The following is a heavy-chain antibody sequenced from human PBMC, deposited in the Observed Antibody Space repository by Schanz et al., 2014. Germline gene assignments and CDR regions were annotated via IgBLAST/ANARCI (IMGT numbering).Heavy chain of an antibody. CDR3: ATDHLTGLYYLDY. Sequence: EVQLLESGGGLVQPGGSLRLSCAASGITFSKAWMSWVRQAPGKGLEYIGRIKTKDEGEVPEYSAPAKGRFTISRDDSRNTFYLQLNSLRTEDTAVYYCATDHLTGLYYLDYWGQGTRVTVSS. CDR1: GITFSKAW. V-gene: IGHV3-15*01. CDR2: IKTKDEGEVP. J-gene: IGHJ4*02. D-gene: IGHD1-20*01.